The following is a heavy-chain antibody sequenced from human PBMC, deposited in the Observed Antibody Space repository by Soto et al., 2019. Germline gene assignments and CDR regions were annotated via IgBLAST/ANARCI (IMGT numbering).Heavy chain of an antibody. V-gene: IGHV4-59*01. Sequence: KPSETLSLTCTVSGGSISSYYWSWIRQPPGKGLEWIGYIYYSGSTDYNPSLKSRVTISVDTSKNQFSLKLSSVTAADTAVYYCARARYCGSSSCPKDYYFDYWGQGTLVTVSS. J-gene: IGHJ4*02. D-gene: IGHD2-2*01. CDR2: IYYSGST. CDR3: ARARYCGSSSCPKDYYFDY. CDR1: GGSISSYY.